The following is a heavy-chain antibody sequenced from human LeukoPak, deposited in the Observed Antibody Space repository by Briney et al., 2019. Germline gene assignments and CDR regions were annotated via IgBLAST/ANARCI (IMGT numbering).Heavy chain of an antibody. CDR1: GFTFSDYY. D-gene: IGHD3-3*01. V-gene: IGHV3-11*01. Sequence: GGSLRLSCAASGFTFSDYYMSWIRQAPGKGLEWVSYISSSGSTIYYADSVKGRFTISRDNAKNSLYLQMNSLRAEDMALYYCAKGPNSTNYDFWSGYYSWGQGTLVTVSS. J-gene: IGHJ4*02. CDR3: AKGPNSTNYDFWSGYYS. CDR2: ISSSGSTI.